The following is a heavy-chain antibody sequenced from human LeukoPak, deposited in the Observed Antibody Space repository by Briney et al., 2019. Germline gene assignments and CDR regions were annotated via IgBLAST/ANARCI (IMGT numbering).Heavy chain of an antibody. CDR3: ARATDYYESSGYFDY. D-gene: IGHD3-22*01. CDR2: IYYSGST. Sequence: SETLSLTCTVSGGSISSSSYYWGWIRQPPGKGLEWIGSIYYSGSTYYNPSLKSRVTISVDTSKNQFPLKLSSVTAADTAVYYCARATDYYESSGYFDYWGQGTLVTVSS. CDR1: GGSISSSSYY. J-gene: IGHJ4*02. V-gene: IGHV4-39*01.